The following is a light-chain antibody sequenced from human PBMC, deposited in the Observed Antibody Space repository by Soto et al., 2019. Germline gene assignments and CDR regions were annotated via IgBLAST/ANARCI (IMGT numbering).Light chain of an antibody. CDR1: QSILYTSNNKNC. J-gene: IGKJ1*01. V-gene: IGKV4-1*01. Sequence: DIVMTQSPDSLAVSLGERATINCKSSQSILYTSNNKNCLAWYQQKPGQPPKLLIYWASARESGVPVRFSGSGSGTEFTLTINSLQAEDVAVYYCQNYLDFPRTFGQGTKVDIK. CDR2: WAS. CDR3: QNYLDFPRT.